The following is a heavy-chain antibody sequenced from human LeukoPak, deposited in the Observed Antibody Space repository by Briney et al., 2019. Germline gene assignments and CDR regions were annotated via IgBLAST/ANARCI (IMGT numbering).Heavy chain of an antibody. D-gene: IGHD1-26*01. CDR3: ARERILVEATATDYFDF. CDR2: INSDASST. Sequence: GGSLRLSCAASGFTFSSYWMHWVRQAPGKGLVWVLRINSDASSTSYADSVKGRFTISRDNAEHTLYLQMNGLRAEDPAVYYCARERILVEATATDYFDFWGQGTLVSVSS. J-gene: IGHJ4*02. V-gene: IGHV3-74*01. CDR1: GFTFSSYW.